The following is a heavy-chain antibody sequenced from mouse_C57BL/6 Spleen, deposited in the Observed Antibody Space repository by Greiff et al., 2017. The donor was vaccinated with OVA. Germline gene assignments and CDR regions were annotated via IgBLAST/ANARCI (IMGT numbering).Heavy chain of an antibody. CDR1: GFTFSSYA. D-gene: IGHD4-1*01. CDR2: ISDGGSYT. CDR3: ARDQRELGFAY. Sequence: EVQVVESGGGLVKPGGSLKLSCAASGFTFSSYAMSWVRQTPEKRLEWVATISDGGSYTYYPDNVKGRFTISRDNAKNNLYLQMSHLKSEDTAMYYCARDQRELGFAYWGQGTLVTVSA. J-gene: IGHJ3*01. V-gene: IGHV5-4*01.